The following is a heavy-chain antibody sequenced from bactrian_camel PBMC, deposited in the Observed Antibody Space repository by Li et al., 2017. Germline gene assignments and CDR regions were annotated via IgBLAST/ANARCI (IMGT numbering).Heavy chain of an antibody. CDR2: IASSGGSYT. CDR1: GYTFSIYA. D-gene: IGHD1*01. V-gene: IGHV3S40*01. Sequence: VQLVESGGGSVQAGGSLRLSCAASGYTFSIYAMSWVRQAPGKGLEWVSSIASSGGSYTQYAGSVKGRFTVSRDDAKNTLLLKMDSLKTEDTAVYYCAIS.